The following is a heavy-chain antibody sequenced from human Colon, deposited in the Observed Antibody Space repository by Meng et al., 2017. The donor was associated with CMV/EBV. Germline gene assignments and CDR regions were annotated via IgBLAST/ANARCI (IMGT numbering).Heavy chain of an antibody. CDR2: IVVDSGNT. Sequence: SVKVSCKASGFTFDNSVVQWVRQARGQPLEWIGWIVVDSGNTHYAPQFQERVTISRDRSTSTAYLELGGLRSGDTAVYYCARAGDDYFDLWGQGTLVTVSS. J-gene: IGHJ4*02. CDR1: GFTFDNSV. D-gene: IGHD5-24*01. V-gene: IGHV1-58*01. CDR3: ARAGDDYFDL.